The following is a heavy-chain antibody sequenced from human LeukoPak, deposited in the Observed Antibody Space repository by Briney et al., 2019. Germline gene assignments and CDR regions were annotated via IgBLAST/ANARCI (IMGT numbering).Heavy chain of an antibody. Sequence: GGSLRLSCAASGFTVSNTYMSWVRQAPGKGLEWVSLIYSGGGTYSADSVKGRFTISRDNSKNTLFLQMNSLRAKDTAVYYCAKDGGLWVSAHWGDSWGRGTLVTVSS. J-gene: IGHJ4*02. CDR2: IYSGGGT. V-gene: IGHV3-53*01. CDR1: GFTVSNTY. CDR3: AKDGGLWVSAHWGDS. D-gene: IGHD7-27*01.